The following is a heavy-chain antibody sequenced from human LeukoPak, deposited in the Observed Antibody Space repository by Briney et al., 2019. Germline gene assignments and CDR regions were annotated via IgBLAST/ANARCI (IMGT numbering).Heavy chain of an antibody. Sequence: GGSLRLSCTASGFSFRSYAMNWVRQTPGKGLEWLSILSGDSDITHYADSVKGRFTISRDNSKNTLYLQMNSLRAEDPAIYYCGKKYGLSTTAERSVQYWGQGTLVTVSS. D-gene: IGHD1-1*01. CDR3: GKKYGLSTTAERSVQY. CDR1: GFSFRSYA. V-gene: IGHV3-23*01. CDR2: LSGDSDIT. J-gene: IGHJ4*02.